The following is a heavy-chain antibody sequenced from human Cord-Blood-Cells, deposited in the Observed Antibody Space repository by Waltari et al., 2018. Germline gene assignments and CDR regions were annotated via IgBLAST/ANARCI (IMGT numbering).Heavy chain of an antibody. D-gene: IGHD6-13*01. V-gene: IGHV4-34*01. CDR1: GGSFSGYY. Sequence: QVQLQQWGAGLLKPSETLSLTCAVYGGSFSGYYWSWIRQPPGKGLEWIGEINHSGSTNYHPSLKRRVTISVDTSKNQFSLKLSSVTAADAAVYYCARGLIAAAGTRVYWYFDLWGRGTLVTVSS. J-gene: IGHJ2*01. CDR3: ARGLIAAAGTRVYWYFDL. CDR2: INHSGST.